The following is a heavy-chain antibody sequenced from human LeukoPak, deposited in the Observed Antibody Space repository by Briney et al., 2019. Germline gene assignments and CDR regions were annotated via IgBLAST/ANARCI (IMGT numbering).Heavy chain of an antibody. CDR3: ARGVTMVRGSWDWFDP. Sequence: SETLSLTCSVYGGSFSGYYWSWIRQPPGKGLEWIGEINHSGSTNYNPSLKSRVTISVDTSKNQFSLKLSSVTAADTAVYYCARGVTMVRGSWDWFDPWGQGTLVTVSS. D-gene: IGHD3-10*01. V-gene: IGHV4-34*01. CDR2: INHSGST. CDR1: GGSFSGYY. J-gene: IGHJ5*02.